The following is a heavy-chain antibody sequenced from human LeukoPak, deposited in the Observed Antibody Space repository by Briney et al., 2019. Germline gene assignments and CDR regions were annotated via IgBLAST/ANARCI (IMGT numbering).Heavy chain of an antibody. CDR2: INPNSGGT. Sequence: GASVKVSCKASGYTFTGYYMHWVRQAPGQGLEWMGWINPNSGGTNYAQKFQGRVTITRNTSISTAYMELSSLRSEDTAVYYCARGYYDFWSGYSDYFDYWGQGTLVTVSS. D-gene: IGHD3-3*01. J-gene: IGHJ4*02. CDR3: ARGYYDFWSGYSDYFDY. V-gene: IGHV1-2*02. CDR1: GYTFTGYY.